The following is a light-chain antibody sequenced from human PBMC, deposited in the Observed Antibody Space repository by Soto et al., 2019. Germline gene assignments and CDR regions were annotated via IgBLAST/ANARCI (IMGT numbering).Light chain of an antibody. V-gene: IGKV1-5*01. CDR2: GAS. J-gene: IGKJ4*01. CDR1: QSVTSR. CDR3: QQYNSYSLT. Sequence: DIQMTQSASTLSASVGDRVTITCRASQSVTSRLAWYQQKPGKAPKLLIYGASNLESGVPSRFSGSGSGTEFTLTIISLQPDDFATYYCQQYNSYSLTFGGGTTVEIK.